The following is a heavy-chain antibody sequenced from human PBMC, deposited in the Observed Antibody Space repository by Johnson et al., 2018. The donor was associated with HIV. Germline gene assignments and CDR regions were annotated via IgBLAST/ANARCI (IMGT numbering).Heavy chain of an antibody. CDR1: GFSFSIYW. V-gene: IGHV3-7*04. Sequence: VQLVESGGGLVQPGGSLRLYCGGSGFSFSIYWLTWVRQAPGKGLEWVANINQDGSEMYYVDSVKGRFTISRDNANNSLYVQMNSLRAEDTAVYYCARGRGALDIWGQGTMVTVSS. J-gene: IGHJ3*02. CDR3: ARGRGALDI. D-gene: IGHD3-16*01. CDR2: INQDGSEM.